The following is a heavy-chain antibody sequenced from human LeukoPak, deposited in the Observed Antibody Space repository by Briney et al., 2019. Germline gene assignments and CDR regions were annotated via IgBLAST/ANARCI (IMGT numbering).Heavy chain of an antibody. CDR1: GYTFTSYA. J-gene: IGHJ4*02. V-gene: IGHV1-3*01. CDR3: ARLGYDRGVMRY. CDR2: INAGNGNT. D-gene: IGHD3-10*01. Sequence: ASVKVSCKASGYTFTSYAMHWVRQAPGQRLEWMGWINAGNGNTKYSQKFQGRVTMTEDTSTDTAYMELRSLRSDDTAVYYCARLGYDRGVMRYWGQGTLVTVSS.